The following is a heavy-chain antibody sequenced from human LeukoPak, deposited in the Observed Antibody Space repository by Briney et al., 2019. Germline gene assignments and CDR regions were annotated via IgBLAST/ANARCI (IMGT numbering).Heavy chain of an antibody. V-gene: IGHV4-31*03. CDR1: GGSISSGGYS. D-gene: IGHD1-14*01. CDR2: IYYSGST. Sequence: SETLSLTCTVSGGSISSGGYSWSWIRQHPGKGLEWIGYIYYSGSTYYNPSLKSRVTISVDTSKNQFSLKLSSVTAADTAVYYCAGIRFNIDAFDIWGQGTMVTVSS. CDR3: AGIRFNIDAFDI. J-gene: IGHJ3*02.